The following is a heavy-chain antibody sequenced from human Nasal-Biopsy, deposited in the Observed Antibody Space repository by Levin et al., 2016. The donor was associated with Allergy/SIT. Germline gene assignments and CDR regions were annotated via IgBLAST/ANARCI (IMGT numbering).Heavy chain of an antibody. Sequence: GGSLRLSCAASGFTFRIHAMTWVRQAPGKGLEWVSTVGPGDDAHYADSVKGRFTISRDNSKNTLFLQMNSLRAEDTAVYSCAGYIPPNRWFDPWGQGTLVTVSS. D-gene: IGHD2-15*01. CDR1: GFTFRIHA. CDR2: VGPGDDA. CDR3: AGYIPPNRWFDP. V-gene: IGHV3-23*01. J-gene: IGHJ5*02.